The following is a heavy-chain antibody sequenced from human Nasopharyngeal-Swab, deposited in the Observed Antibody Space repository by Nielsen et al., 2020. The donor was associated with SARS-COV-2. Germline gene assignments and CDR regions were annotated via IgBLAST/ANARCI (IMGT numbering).Heavy chain of an antibody. D-gene: IGHD4-17*01. CDR2: VNHSGTT. J-gene: IGHJ6*02. Sequence: SETLSLTCAVYGGSFSGYFWTWIRQPPGKGLEWIGEVNHSGTTNYNPSLKSRVTISADTSKNQFSLKLSSVTAADPAVYYCSRPTVPYYHYGLDVWGQGTTVTVS. V-gene: IGHV4-34*01. CDR3: SRPTVPYYHYGLDV. CDR1: GGSFSGYF.